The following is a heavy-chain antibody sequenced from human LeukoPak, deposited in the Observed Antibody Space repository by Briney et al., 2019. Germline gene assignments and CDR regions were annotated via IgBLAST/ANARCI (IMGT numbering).Heavy chain of an antibody. V-gene: IGHV3-64*04. CDR1: GFTFSTYV. D-gene: IGHD2-2*01. CDR2: ISSDGGST. Sequence: PGGSLRLSCSASGFTFSTYVMHWVRQAPRKGLEYVSAISSDGGSTYYADSLKGRFTISRDSSKNTLYLQMNSLRAEDTAVYYCAKVYQSYYFDYWGQGTLVTVSS. J-gene: IGHJ4*02. CDR3: AKVYQSYYFDY.